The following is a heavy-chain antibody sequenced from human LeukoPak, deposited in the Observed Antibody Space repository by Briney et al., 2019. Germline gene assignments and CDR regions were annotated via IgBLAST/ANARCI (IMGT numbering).Heavy chain of an antibody. CDR1: GGSISSGGYY. CDR2: IYHSGST. D-gene: IGHD3-9*01. J-gene: IGHJ3*02. CDR3: AREGVDDILTDDAFDI. V-gene: IGHV4-30-2*01. Sequence: SETLSLTCTVSGGSISSGGYYWSWIRQPPGKGLEWIGYIYHSGSTYYNPSLKSRVTISVDRSKNQFSLKLSSVTAADTAEYYCAREGVDDILTDDAFDIWGQGTMVTVSS.